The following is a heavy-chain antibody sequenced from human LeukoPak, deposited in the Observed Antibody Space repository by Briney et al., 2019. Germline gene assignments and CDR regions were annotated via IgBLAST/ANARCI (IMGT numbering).Heavy chain of an antibody. V-gene: IGHV4-39*07. CDR1: GGSISSSSYY. D-gene: IGHD6-6*01. Sequence: SETLSLTCTVSGGSISSSSYYWGWIRQPPGKGLEWIGSIYYSGSTYYNPSLKSRVTISVDTSKNQFSLKLSSVTAADTAVYYCARDEDSSSYSDYWGQGTLVTVSS. J-gene: IGHJ4*02. CDR3: ARDEDSSSYSDY. CDR2: IYYSGST.